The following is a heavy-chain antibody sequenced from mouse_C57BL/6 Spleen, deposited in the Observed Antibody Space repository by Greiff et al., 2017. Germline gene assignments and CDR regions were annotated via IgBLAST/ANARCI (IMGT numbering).Heavy chain of an antibody. D-gene: IGHD2-13*01. Sequence: VKLMESGAELVRPGASVTLSCKASGYTFTDYEMHWVKQTPVHGLEWIGAIDPETGGTAYNQKFKGKAILTADKSSSTAYMELRSLTSEDSAVYYCTRGYGDHYWGQGTSVTVSS. CDR3: TRGYGDHY. V-gene: IGHV1-15*01. CDR2: IDPETGGT. J-gene: IGHJ4*01. CDR1: GYTFTDYE.